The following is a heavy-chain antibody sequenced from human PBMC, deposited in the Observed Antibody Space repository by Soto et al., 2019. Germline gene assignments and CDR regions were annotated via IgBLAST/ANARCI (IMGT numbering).Heavy chain of an antibody. V-gene: IGHV3-48*03. CDR1: GLTFSRFE. Sequence: PEGSLRLSCAASGLTFSRFELHWVRQAPGKGLEWISYISSSGSTAYYASSVEGRFTISRDNANNSVYLQMDSLRAEDTALYYCTRAAWFPYLSFYWGQGALVTVSS. J-gene: IGHJ4*02. CDR2: ISSSGSTA. D-gene: IGHD3-10*01. CDR3: TRAAWFPYLSFY.